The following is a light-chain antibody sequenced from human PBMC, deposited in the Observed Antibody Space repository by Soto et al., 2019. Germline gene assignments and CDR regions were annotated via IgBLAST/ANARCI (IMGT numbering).Light chain of an antibody. CDR2: EVN. CDR3: FSCTTTSTHV. Sequence: QSAMTQHACLSGSPGQSISISCPGPSSDIGAYDYVSWFQQHPGKAPKLTISEVNNRPSGVSNRCSGSKSGNTAYLTISGLQVEDEAEYFCFSCTTTSTHVCGTGTRSPS. V-gene: IGLV2-14*01. J-gene: IGLJ1*01. CDR1: SSDIGAYDY.